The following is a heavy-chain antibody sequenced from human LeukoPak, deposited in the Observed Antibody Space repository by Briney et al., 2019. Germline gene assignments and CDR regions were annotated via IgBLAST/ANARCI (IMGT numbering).Heavy chain of an antibody. V-gene: IGHV3-23*01. CDR2: ISSSGGNT. Sequence: LPGGSLRLSCAASGFTFSSYSMSWVRQAPGKGLEWVSAISSSGGNTYYPDSVKGRFTISRDNSKNTMYLQMNSLRAEDTAVYYCVKDRPTWPIDYWGQGTLVTVSS. D-gene: IGHD5-12*01. J-gene: IGHJ4*02. CDR3: VKDRPTWPIDY. CDR1: GFTFSSYS.